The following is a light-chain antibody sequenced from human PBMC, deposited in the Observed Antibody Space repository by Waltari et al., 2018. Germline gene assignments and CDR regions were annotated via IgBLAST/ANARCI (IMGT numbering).Light chain of an antibody. V-gene: IGLV2-14*03. CDR3: SSYTSISTLV. Sequence: QSALPQPASVSGSPGQSITISCTGTTSDVGGYNYVSWYQQHPGKAPKVMLYDVSNRPSGVSNRFSGSKSGNTASLTISGLQAEDEADYYCSSYTSISTLVFGTGTKVTVL. CDR2: DVS. J-gene: IGLJ1*01. CDR1: TSDVGGYNY.